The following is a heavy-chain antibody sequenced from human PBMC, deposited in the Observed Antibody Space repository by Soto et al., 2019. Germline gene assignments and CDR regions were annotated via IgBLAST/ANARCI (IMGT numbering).Heavy chain of an antibody. CDR3: ARGGGSGNYYYYGMDV. Sequence: SETLSLTCTVSGGSISSYYWSWIRQPPGKGLEWIGYIYYSGSTNYNPSLKSRVTISVDTSKNQFSLKLSSVTAADTAVYYCARGGGSGNYYYYGMDVWGQGTTVTVSS. J-gene: IGHJ6*02. CDR1: GGSISSYY. V-gene: IGHV4-59*01. D-gene: IGHD3-16*01. CDR2: IYYSGST.